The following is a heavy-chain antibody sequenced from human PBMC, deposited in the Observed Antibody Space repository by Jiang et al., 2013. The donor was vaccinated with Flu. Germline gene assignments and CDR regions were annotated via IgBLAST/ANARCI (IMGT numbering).Heavy chain of an antibody. CDR2: ISGSGGST. CDR3: ATLKCSGGSCYLDY. V-gene: IGHV3-23*01. CDR1: GFTFSSYA. J-gene: IGHJ4*02. D-gene: IGHD2-15*01. Sequence: RLSCTASGFTFSSYAMSWVRQAPGKGLEWVSAISGSGGSTYYADSVKGRFTISRDNSKNTLYLQMNSLRAEDTAVYYCATLKCSGGSCYLDYWGQGTLVTVSS.